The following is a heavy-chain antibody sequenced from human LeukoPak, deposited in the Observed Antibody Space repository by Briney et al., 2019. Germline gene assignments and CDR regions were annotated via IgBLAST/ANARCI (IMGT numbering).Heavy chain of an antibody. CDR2: ISVYNGDT. Sequence: GASVKVSCKASGYTFTNYGVSWVRQAPGQGLEWMGWISVYNGDTNYAQKLQGRVTMTTDTSTSTAYMELRSLRSDDTAVYYCAMLGYCSGGTCYPFDYWGQGTLVTVSS. V-gene: IGHV1-18*01. CDR1: GYTFTNYG. CDR3: AMLGYCSGGTCYPFDY. J-gene: IGHJ4*02. D-gene: IGHD2-15*01.